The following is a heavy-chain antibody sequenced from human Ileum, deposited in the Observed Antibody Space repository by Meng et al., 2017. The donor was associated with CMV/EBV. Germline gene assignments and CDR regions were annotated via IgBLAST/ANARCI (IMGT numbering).Heavy chain of an antibody. CDR2: ITPYNGKT. CDR3: AREDYSAYAAT. D-gene: IGHD2-21*01. V-gene: IGHV1-18*01. Sequence: QVQLVQSGAEVKKPWASVKVSCKASGYTFITFGITWVRQAPGQGLEWMGWITPYNGKTDYTQRLQDRVTMTTDTSTNTVYMELRSLRSDDTAVYYCAREDYSAYAATWGQGTLVTVSS. CDR1: GYTFITFG. J-gene: IGHJ5*02.